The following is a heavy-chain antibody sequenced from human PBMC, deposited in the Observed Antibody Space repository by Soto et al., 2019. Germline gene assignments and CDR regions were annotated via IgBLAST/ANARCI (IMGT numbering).Heavy chain of an antibody. Sequence: PGESLKISCRASGYTFINYWIGWVRQMPGKGLEWVGIIFPGDSDTRYSPSFQGQVTISADKSVSTAYLQWSSLKASDTAIFYCARRDRYCTGVSCFQNFEYWGQGTLVTVSS. D-gene: IGHD2-15*01. J-gene: IGHJ4*02. CDR2: IFPGDSDT. CDR1: GYTFINYW. CDR3: ARRDRYCTGVSCFQNFEY. V-gene: IGHV5-51*01.